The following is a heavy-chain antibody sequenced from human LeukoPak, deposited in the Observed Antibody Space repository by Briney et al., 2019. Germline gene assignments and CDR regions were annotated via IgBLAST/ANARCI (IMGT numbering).Heavy chain of an antibody. CDR3: ARDGPGHYYGSGSYYY. Sequence: GGSLRLSCAASGFTFSSYAMHWVHQAPGKGLEWVAVISYDGSNKYYADSVKGRFTISRDNSKNTLYLQMNSLRAEDTAVYYCARDGPGHYYGSGSYYYWGQGTLVTVSS. CDR1: GFTFSSYA. CDR2: ISYDGSNK. D-gene: IGHD3-10*01. V-gene: IGHV3-30*04. J-gene: IGHJ4*02.